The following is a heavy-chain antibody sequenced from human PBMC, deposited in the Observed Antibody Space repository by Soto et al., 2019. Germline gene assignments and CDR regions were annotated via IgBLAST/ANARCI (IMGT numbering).Heavy chain of an antibody. D-gene: IGHD3-16*02. CDR3: ARGTWGGHRYYFDN. J-gene: IGHJ4*02. Sequence: ASVKVSCKASGYSFKDYAMQWVRQAPGQRPEWMGWINAGDGNTRYSQKFQGRVTFTRDPSASTVYMELSSLRSEDTAVYYCARGTWGGHRYYFDNWGQGTLVTVSS. CDR1: GYSFKDYA. CDR2: INAGDGNT. V-gene: IGHV1-3*01.